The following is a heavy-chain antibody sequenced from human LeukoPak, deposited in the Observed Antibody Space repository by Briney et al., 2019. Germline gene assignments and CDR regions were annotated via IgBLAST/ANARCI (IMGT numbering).Heavy chain of an antibody. CDR1: GFTFTNYA. CDR2: ISGSGGST. Sequence: GGSLRLSCAASGFTFTNYAMTWVRQAPGKGLEWVSAISGSGGSTYYADSVKGRFTISRDNSKNTLYLQMNSLRAEDTAVYYCAREGGGYRYYFDYWGQGTLVTVSS. V-gene: IGHV3-23*01. J-gene: IGHJ4*02. D-gene: IGHD1-26*01. CDR3: AREGGGYRYYFDY.